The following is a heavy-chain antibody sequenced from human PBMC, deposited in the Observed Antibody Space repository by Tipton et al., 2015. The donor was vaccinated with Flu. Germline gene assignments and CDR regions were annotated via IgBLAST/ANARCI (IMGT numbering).Heavy chain of an antibody. CDR3: ARDAYDFWSGYPLDY. V-gene: IGHV3-33*01. CDR1: GFTFSSYG. D-gene: IGHD3-3*01. CDR2: IWYDGSNK. J-gene: IGHJ4*02. Sequence: SLRLSCAASGFTFSSYGMHWVRQAPGKGLEWVAVIWYDGSNKYYADSVKGRFTISRDNSKNTLYLQMNSLRAEDTAVYYCARDAYDFWSGYPLDYWGQGTLVTVSS.